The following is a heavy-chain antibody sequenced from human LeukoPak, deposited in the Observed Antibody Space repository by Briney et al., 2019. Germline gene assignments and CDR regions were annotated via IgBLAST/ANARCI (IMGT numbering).Heavy chain of an antibody. V-gene: IGHV1-2*02. CDR3: ARDPDYYGSGADY. J-gene: IGHJ4*02. CDR1: GYTFTGYY. CDR2: INPNSGGT. D-gene: IGHD3-10*01. Sequence: ASVKVSCKASGYTFTGYYMHWVRQAPGQGLEWMGWINPNSGGTNYAQKFQGRVTMTRDTSISTAYMELSRLRSDDTAVYYCARDPDYYGSGADYWGQGTLVTVSS.